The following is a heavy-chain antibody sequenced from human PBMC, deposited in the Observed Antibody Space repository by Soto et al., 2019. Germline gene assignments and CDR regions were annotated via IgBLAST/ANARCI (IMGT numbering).Heavy chain of an antibody. D-gene: IGHD6-19*01. CDR1: GFTFSSYA. CDR3: ARGRFIMLAVAGTGVDY. CDR2: ISGSGGST. Sequence: EVQLVESGGGLVKPGGSLRLSCAASGFTFSSYAMSWVRQAPGKGLEWVSAISGSGGSTYYADSVKGRFTISRDNSKNTLYLQMNSLRAEDTAVYYCARGRFIMLAVAGTGVDYWGQGTLVTVSS. V-gene: IGHV3-23*04. J-gene: IGHJ4*02.